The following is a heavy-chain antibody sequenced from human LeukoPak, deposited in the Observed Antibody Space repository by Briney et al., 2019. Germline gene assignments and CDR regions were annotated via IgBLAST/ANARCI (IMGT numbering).Heavy chain of an antibody. CDR3: AKDRTESLWFGELFFPDDY. CDR1: GFTFSSYG. Sequence: GGSLRLSCAASGFTFSSYGMHWVRQAPGKGLEWVAVISYDGSLKYYADSVKGRFTISRDNSENTVYLQMNSLRAEDTAVYTCAKDRTESLWFGELFFPDDYWGQGTLVTVSS. V-gene: IGHV3-30*18. D-gene: IGHD3-10*01. CDR2: ISYDGSLK. J-gene: IGHJ4*02.